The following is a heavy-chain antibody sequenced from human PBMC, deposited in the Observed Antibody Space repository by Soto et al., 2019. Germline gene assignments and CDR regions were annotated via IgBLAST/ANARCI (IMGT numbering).Heavy chain of an antibody. CDR1: GGTFSSYA. V-gene: IGHV1-69*13. CDR2: IIPMFGTT. CDR3: ARGVVVVAASQLGWFDP. J-gene: IGHJ5*02. D-gene: IGHD2-15*01. Sequence: SVKVSCKASGGTFSSYAINWGRQAPGQGLEWMGGIIPMFGTTKYAQRFQGRLTVSADESTSTAYMELSSLRSEDTAVYYCARGVVVVAASQLGWFDPWGQGTLVTVSS.